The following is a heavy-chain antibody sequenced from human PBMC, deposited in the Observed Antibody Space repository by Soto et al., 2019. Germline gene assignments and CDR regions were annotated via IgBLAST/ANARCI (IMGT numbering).Heavy chain of an antibody. CDR2: INGGNGNT. CDR3: VRLLVVGPAPPFDC. D-gene: IGHD2-15*01. J-gene: IGHJ4*02. Sequence: QVQLVQSGAEVKKSGASVTVSCKAVGYTFSKYVMHWVRLAAGQRPEWMGWINGGNGNTKYSEKFQGRVTFTRDTSASTAYMDLTSLRSEDTALYYCVRLLVVGPAPPFDCWGQGTLVTVSS. CDR1: GYTFSKYV. V-gene: IGHV1-3*01.